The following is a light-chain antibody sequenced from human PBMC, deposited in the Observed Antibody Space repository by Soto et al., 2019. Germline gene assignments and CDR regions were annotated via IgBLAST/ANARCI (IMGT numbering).Light chain of an antibody. J-gene: IGKJ3*01. CDR3: QQYVTSPFT. Sequence: EVVMTQSPATLSVSPWEIVTLSCTASQSVSGNLAWYQQKPGQAPRLLIHGASTRATGIPGRFSGSGSGTDFTLTISRLEPEDFAVYYCQQYVTSPFTFGPGTKVDI. CDR1: QSVSGN. CDR2: GAS. V-gene: IGKV3D-15*02.